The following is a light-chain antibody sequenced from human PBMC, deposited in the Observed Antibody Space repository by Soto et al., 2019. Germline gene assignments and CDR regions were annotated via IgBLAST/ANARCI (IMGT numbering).Light chain of an antibody. J-gene: IGLJ2*01. CDR1: SSNIGSNV. V-gene: IGLV1-44*01. CDR3: SAWDASLNAVL. CDR2: SND. Sequence: QSVLSQPPSASGTPGQRVTVSCSGRSSNIGSNVVNWYQQLPGTALKLLIYSNDQRPSGVPDRFSSSKSGTSASLAISGLQSEDEADYYCSAWDASLNAVLFGGGTKLTVL.